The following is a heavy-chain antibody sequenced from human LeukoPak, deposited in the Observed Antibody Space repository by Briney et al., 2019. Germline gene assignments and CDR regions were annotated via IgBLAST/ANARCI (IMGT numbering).Heavy chain of an antibody. Sequence: KLSETLSLTCAVYGGSFSGYYWSWIRQPPGKGLEWIGEINHSGSTNYNPSLKSRVTISVDTSKNQFSLKLSSVTAADTAVYYCARRGMTRGMFDFWGQGTLVTVSS. CDR2: INHSGST. J-gene: IGHJ4*02. CDR1: GGSFSGYY. V-gene: IGHV4-34*01. D-gene: IGHD2-8*02. CDR3: ARRGMTRGMFDF.